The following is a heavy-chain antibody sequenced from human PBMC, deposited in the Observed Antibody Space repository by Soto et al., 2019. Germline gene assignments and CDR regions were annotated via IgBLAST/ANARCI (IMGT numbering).Heavy chain of an antibody. D-gene: IGHD3-22*01. V-gene: IGHV4-39*01. CDR1: GDSISSNTYS. Sequence: SETLSLTCTVSGDSISSNTYSWGWIRQPPGKGLEYIGTIHFSGNTYYNPSLNSRVTISVDTSKNQFSLKLTSVTAADTAVYYCARLVYDSSGYRPGWGRGTLVTVSS. J-gene: IGHJ4*02. CDR2: IHFSGNT. CDR3: ARLVYDSSGYRPG.